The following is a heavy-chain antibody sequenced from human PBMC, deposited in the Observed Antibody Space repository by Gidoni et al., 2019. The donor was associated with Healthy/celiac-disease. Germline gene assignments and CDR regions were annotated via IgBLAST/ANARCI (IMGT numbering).Heavy chain of an antibody. J-gene: IGHJ4*02. V-gene: IGHV3-33*01. Sequence: QVQLVESGGGVVQPGRSLRLSCAASGFTFSSYGMHGVRQAPGKGLEWVAVIWYDGSNKYYADSVKGRFTISRDNSKNTLYLQMNSLRAEDTAVYYCARDPPGYSYSVGFDYWGQGTLVTVSS. CDR1: GFTFSSYG. CDR2: IWYDGSNK. CDR3: ARDPPGYSYSVGFDY. D-gene: IGHD5-18*01.